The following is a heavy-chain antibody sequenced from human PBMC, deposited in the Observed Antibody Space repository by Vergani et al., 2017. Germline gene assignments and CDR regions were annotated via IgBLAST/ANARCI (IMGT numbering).Heavy chain of an antibody. CDR1: GYSISSGYY. D-gene: IGHD3-10*01. CDR3: ARLFGGY. Sequence: QVQLQESGPGLVKPSETLSLTCAVSGYSISSGYYWGWIRQPPGRGLEWIGSIYHSGSTYYNPSLKSRVTISVDTSKNQFSLKLSSVTAADTAVYYCARLFGGYWGQGTLVTVSS. J-gene: IGHJ4*02. V-gene: IGHV4-38-2*01. CDR2: IYHSGST.